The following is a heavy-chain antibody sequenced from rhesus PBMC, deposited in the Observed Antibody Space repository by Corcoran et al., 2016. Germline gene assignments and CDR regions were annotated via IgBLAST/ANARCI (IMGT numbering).Heavy chain of an antibody. J-gene: IGHJ4*01. CDR2: IYGSSGST. CDR3: ARDRATVDFDY. CDR1: GYSISSGYD. Sequence: QVQLQESGPGVVKPSETLSLTCAVSGYSISSGYDWSWIRQPPGKGLEWIGYIYGSSGSTKYNPSLKNRVPISKDTSTNQFSLQLSSVTAADTAVYYCARDRATVDFDYWGQGVLVTVSS. V-gene: IGHV4-76*01. D-gene: IGHD5-36*01.